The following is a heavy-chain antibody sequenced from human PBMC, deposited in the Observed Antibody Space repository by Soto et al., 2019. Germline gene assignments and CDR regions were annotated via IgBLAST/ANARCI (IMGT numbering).Heavy chain of an antibody. V-gene: IGHV3-33*01. D-gene: IGHD3-9*01. CDR3: AREPRSYDILTGYPGWFDP. CDR1: GFTFSSYG. J-gene: IGHJ5*02. Sequence: GGSLRLSCAASGFTFSSYGMHWVRQAPGKGLERVAVIWYDGSNKYYADSVKGRFTISRDNSKNTLYLQMNSLRAEDTAVYYCAREPRSYDILTGYPGWFDPWGQGTLVTVSS. CDR2: IWYDGSNK.